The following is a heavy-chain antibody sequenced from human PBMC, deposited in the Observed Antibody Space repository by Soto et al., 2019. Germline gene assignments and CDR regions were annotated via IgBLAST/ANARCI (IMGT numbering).Heavy chain of an antibody. CDR1: GGSISSYY. CDR2: IYYSGST. D-gene: IGHD6-13*01. CDR3: ARRIAAAGYYYYYGMDV. Sequence: SETLSLTCTVSGGSISSYYWSWIRQPPGKGLEWIGYIYYSGSTNYNPSLKSRVTISVDTSKNQFSLKQSSVTAADTAVYYCARRIAAAGYYYYYGMDVWGQGTTVTVSS. V-gene: IGHV4-59*08. J-gene: IGHJ6*02.